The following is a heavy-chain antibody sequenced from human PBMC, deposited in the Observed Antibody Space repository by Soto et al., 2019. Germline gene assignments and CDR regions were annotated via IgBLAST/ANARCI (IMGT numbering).Heavy chain of an antibody. D-gene: IGHD3-10*01. CDR3: TRDGARGAHFDY. CDR1: GFTFGDYA. V-gene: IGHV3-49*04. J-gene: IGHJ4*02. Sequence: VQLVESGGGLVQPGRSLRLSCTASGFTFGDYAMSWVRQAPGKGLEWVGFIRSKAYGGTTEYAASVKGRFTISRDDSKSIAYLQMNSLKTEDTAVYYCTRDGARGAHFDYWGQGTLVTVSS. CDR2: IRSKAYGGTT.